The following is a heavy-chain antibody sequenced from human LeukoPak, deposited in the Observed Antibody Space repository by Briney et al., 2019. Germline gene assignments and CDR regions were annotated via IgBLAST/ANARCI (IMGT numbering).Heavy chain of an antibody. CDR2: ISSSGSTI. V-gene: IGHV3-48*03. CDR1: GFTFSSYE. D-gene: IGHD1-7*01. Sequence: GGSLRLSCAASGFTFSSYEMNWVRQAPGKGLEWVSFISSSGSTIYYADSAKGRFTISRDNAKNALYLQMNSLRAEDTAVYYCARDSFNWNYYFDYWGQGTLVTVSS. J-gene: IGHJ4*02. CDR3: ARDSFNWNYYFDY.